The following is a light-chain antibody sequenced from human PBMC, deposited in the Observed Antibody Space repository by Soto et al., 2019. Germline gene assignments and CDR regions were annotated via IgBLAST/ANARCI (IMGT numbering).Light chain of an antibody. J-gene: IGKJ3*01. CDR2: DAS. CDR3: HPYDNLPTGVT. Sequence: DIQMTQSPSSLSASVGDRVTITCQASQDISNYLNWYQQKPGKAPKLLIYDASNLETGVPSRLSRGGSRTDFTFTISSLQNEDITKYYCHPYDNLPTGVTFGPGTKVDIK. V-gene: IGKV1-33*01. CDR1: QDISNY.